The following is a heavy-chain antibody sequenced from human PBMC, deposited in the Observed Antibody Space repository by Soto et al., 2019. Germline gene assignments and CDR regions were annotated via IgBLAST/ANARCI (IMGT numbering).Heavy chain of an antibody. J-gene: IGHJ6*02. Sequence: GGSLRLSCAASGFTFRSYALSWVRQAPGKGLEWVSAISGSGGSTYYADSVKGRFTISRDNSKNTLYLQMNSLRAEDTAVYYCAKDHLGYCISTSCPAYYYYGMDVWGQGTTVTVSS. CDR1: GFTFRSYA. CDR2: ISGSGGST. V-gene: IGHV3-23*01. CDR3: AKDHLGYCISTSCPAYYYYGMDV. D-gene: IGHD2-2*01.